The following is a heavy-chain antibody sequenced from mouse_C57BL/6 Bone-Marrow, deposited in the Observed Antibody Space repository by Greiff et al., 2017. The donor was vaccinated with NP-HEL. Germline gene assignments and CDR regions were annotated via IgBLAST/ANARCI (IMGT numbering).Heavy chain of an antibody. D-gene: IGHD2-12*01. CDR1: GFTFSDYG. V-gene: IGHV5-17*01. Sequence: EVKVVESGGGLVKPGGSLKLSCAASGFTFSDYGMHWVRQAPEKGLEWVAYISSGSSTIYYADTVKGRFTISRDNAKNTLFLQMTSLRSEDTAMYYCARNFYDVPFYAMDYWGQGTSVTVSS. J-gene: IGHJ4*01. CDR3: ARNFYDVPFYAMDY. CDR2: ISSGSSTI.